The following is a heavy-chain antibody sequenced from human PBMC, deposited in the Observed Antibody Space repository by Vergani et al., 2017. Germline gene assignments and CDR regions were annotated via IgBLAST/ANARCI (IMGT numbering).Heavy chain of an antibody. CDR3: AVRPRVNLERGENVTRRNFDY. Sequence: QVQLQQWGAGLVKPSGTLSLTCAVFGESFSSFYWSWIRQPPGKGLGWIGGINNDGRTNYNPSLESRLTVSRETAKNQYSLILMSVTAADTALYYCAVRPRVNLERGENVTRRNFDYWSQGSLVTVSS. V-gene: IGHV4-34*02. CDR1: GESFSSFY. CDR2: INNDGRT. J-gene: IGHJ4*02. D-gene: IGHD3-10*01.